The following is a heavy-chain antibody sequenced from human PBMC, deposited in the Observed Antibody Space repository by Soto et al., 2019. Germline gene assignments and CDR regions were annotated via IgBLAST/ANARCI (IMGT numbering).Heavy chain of an antibody. J-gene: IGHJ4*02. Sequence: ASVKVSCKASGYTFTSYAMHWVRQAPGQRLEWMGWINAGNGNTKYSQKFQGRVTIPRDTSASTAYMELTSLRSEDTAVYYCARYGYCSSTSCYGEGYFDYWGPGTPVTVYS. V-gene: IGHV1-3*01. D-gene: IGHD2-2*01. CDR3: ARYGYCSSTSCYGEGYFDY. CDR2: INAGNGNT. CDR1: GYTFTSYA.